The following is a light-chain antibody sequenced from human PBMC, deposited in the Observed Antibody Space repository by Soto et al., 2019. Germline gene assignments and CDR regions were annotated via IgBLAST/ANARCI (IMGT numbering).Light chain of an antibody. J-gene: IGLJ1*01. V-gene: IGLV2-23*01. CDR3: CSSAPESTYG. Sequence: QSVPAQPASSSWSPGQSTTSSCPRNSSDVESYNSVSCYQQRPHRDPKVIIYRGTQMPSGVSNRFSGSTSGNAASLTISGLHADDEADYFCCSSAPESTYGFGTGTKITVL. CDR2: RGT. CDR1: SSDVESYNS.